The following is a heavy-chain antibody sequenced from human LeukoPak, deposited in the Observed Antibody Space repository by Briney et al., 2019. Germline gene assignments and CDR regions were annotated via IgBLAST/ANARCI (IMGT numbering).Heavy chain of an antibody. Sequence: SETLSLTCTVSGGSISSGDYYWGWIRRPPGKGLEWIGYIYYSGSTYYNPSLKSRVTLSVDTSKNQYSLKLSSVTAADTAVYYCARSNYYGSGSYNYWGQGTLVTVSS. D-gene: IGHD3-10*01. CDR1: GGSISSGDYY. V-gene: IGHV4-30-4*08. CDR3: ARSNYYGSGSYNY. J-gene: IGHJ4*02. CDR2: IYYSGST.